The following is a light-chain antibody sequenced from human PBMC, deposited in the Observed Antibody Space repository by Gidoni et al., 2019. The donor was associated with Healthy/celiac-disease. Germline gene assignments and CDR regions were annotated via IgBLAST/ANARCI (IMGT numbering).Light chain of an antibody. CDR3: QQSYSTLPT. J-gene: IGKJ4*01. CDR2: AAS. CDR1: QSISSY. V-gene: IGKV1-39*01. Sequence: DLQMPQSPSSLSASVGDRVTITCRASQSISSYLNWYQQKPGKAPKLLIYAASSLQSGVPSRLSGSGSGTDFTLTISSLQPEDFATYYCQQSYSTLPTFGGGTKVEIK.